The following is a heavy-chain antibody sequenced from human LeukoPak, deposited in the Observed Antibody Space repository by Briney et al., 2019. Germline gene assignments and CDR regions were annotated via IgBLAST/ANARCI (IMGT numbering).Heavy chain of an antibody. V-gene: IGHV5-51*01. CDR3: ARGVEMATLNAFDI. CDR2: IYPGDSDT. D-gene: IGHD5-24*01. J-gene: IGHJ3*02. CDR1: GYNFTSYW. Sequence: GESLKISCKGSGYNFTSYWIGWVRQMPGKGLEWMGIIYPGDSDTRYSLSFQGQVTISADKSISTAYLQWSSLRASDTAMHYCARGVEMATLNAFDIWGQGTMVTVSS.